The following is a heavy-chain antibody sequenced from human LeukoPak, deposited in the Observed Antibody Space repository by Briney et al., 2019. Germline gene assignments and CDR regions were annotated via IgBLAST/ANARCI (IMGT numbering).Heavy chain of an antibody. Sequence: PGGSLRLSCAASGFTFSSYWMSWVRQAPGKGLEWVANIKQDGSEKYYVDSVKGRFTISRDNSKNTLYLQMNSLRAEDTAVYYCARDELGYCSGGSCPGGAFDIWGQGTMVTVSS. CDR1: GFTFSSYW. V-gene: IGHV3-7*01. CDR2: IKQDGSEK. D-gene: IGHD2-15*01. J-gene: IGHJ3*02. CDR3: ARDELGYCSGGSCPGGAFDI.